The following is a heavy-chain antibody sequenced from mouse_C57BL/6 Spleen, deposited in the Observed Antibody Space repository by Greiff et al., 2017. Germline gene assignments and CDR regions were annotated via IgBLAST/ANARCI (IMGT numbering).Heavy chain of an antibody. D-gene: IGHD1-1*01. Sequence: VQLQQPGTELVKPGASVKLSCKASGYTFTSYWMHWVKQRPGQGLEWIGNINPSNGGTNYNEKFKSKATLTVDKSSSTAYMQLSSLTSEDSAVYYCARPPVWGSSFYAMDYWGQGTSVSVSS. CDR3: ARPPVWGSSFYAMDY. V-gene: IGHV1-53*01. J-gene: IGHJ4*01. CDR1: GYTFTSYW. CDR2: INPSNGGT.